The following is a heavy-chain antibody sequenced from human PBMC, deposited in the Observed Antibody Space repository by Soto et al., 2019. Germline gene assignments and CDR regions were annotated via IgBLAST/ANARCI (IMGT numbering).Heavy chain of an antibody. CDR1: GDTFSFDT. CDR3: ATSYGSGYRAFDY. CDR2: VNPILSMS. V-gene: IGHV1-69*02. Sequence: SVKVSCQASGDTFSFDTSNWVRQAPGLGLEWMGRVNPILSMSNYAQKFQGRVTMTADKSTSTAYMELRSLRSEDTAFYYCATSYGSGYRAFDYWGQGALVLSPQ. J-gene: IGHJ4*02. D-gene: IGHD3-10*01.